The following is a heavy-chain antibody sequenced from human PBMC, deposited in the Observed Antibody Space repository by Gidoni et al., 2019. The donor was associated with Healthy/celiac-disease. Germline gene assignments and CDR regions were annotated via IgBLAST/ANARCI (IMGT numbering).Heavy chain of an antibody. J-gene: IGHJ6*03. V-gene: IGHV5-51*01. D-gene: IGHD3-10*01. Sequence: EVQLVQSGAEVKKPGESLKISCKGSGYSFTSYWIGWVRQMPGKGLEWMGIIYPGDSDTRYSPSFQGQVTISADKSISTAYLQWSSLKASDTAMYYCARLQTGNRGVMGMDSWYYYMDVWGKGTTVTVSS. CDR1: GYSFTSYW. CDR2: IYPGDSDT. CDR3: ARLQTGNRGVMGMDSWYYYMDV.